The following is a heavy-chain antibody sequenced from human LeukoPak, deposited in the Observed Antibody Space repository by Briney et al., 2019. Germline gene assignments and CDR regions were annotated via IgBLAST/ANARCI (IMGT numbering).Heavy chain of an antibody. J-gene: IGHJ3*02. CDR3: SRLQFDWLSPGAFDI. CDR2: IYYSGST. D-gene: IGHD3-9*01. V-gene: IGHV4-61*01. CDR1: GGSVSSGSYY. Sequence: SETLSLTCTVSGGSVSSGSYYWSCIRQPPGKELEWIGYIYYSGSTNYNPSLKSRVTISVDTSKNQFSLKLSSVTAADTAVYYCSRLQFDWLSPGAFDIWGQGTMVTVSS.